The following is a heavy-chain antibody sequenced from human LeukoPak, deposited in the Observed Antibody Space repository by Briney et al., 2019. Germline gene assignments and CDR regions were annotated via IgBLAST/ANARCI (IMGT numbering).Heavy chain of an antibody. Sequence: GRSLRLSCAASGFTFSSYGMHWVRQAPGKGLEWVAVISYDGSNKYYADSVKGRFTISRDNSKNTLSLQMNSLRAEDTAVYYCAKASSSSWDGSFDYWGQGTLVTVSS. CDR2: ISYDGSNK. CDR1: GFTFSSYG. J-gene: IGHJ4*02. D-gene: IGHD6-13*01. CDR3: AKASSSSWDGSFDY. V-gene: IGHV3-30*18.